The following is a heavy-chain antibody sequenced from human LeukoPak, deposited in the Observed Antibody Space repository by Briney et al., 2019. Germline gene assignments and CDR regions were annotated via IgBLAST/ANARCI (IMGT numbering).Heavy chain of an antibody. D-gene: IGHD3-10*01. Sequence: PSETLSLTRTVSGGSISNSGHYWVWIRQPPGKGLEWIGTITNTGGTYSNPSLKSRVTISIDASKTQISLKLTSVTAADTAVFYCAQKTPGTSVDVWGQGTPVTVSS. V-gene: IGHV4-39*01. CDR2: ITNTGGT. CDR1: GGSISNSGHY. J-gene: IGHJ6*02. CDR3: AQKTPGTSVDV.